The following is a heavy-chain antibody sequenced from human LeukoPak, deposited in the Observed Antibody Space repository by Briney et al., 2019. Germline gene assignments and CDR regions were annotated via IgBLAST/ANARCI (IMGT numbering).Heavy chain of an antibody. CDR2: INHSGST. J-gene: IGHJ6*03. CDR1: GGSFSGYY. Sequence: SETLSLTCAVYGGSFSGYYWSWIRQPPGKGLEWIGEINHSGSTNYNPSLKSRVTISVDTSKNQFSLKLSSVTAADTAVYYCARYPLTYYYYYYMDVWGKGTTVTASS. CDR3: ARYPLTYYYYYYMDV. D-gene: IGHD3-9*01. V-gene: IGHV4-34*01.